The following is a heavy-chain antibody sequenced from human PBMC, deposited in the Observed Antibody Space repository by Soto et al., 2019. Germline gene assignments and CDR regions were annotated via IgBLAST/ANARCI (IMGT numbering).Heavy chain of an antibody. Sequence: EVQLVESGGGLIQPGGSLRLSCAASGFTVSSHYMSWVRQAPGKGLEWVSVIYSGGSTYYADSVKGRFTISRDNSKNTLYLQMNSVRAEDTAVYYCARDRVESGYPEYFQHWGQGTLVTVSS. V-gene: IGHV3-53*01. CDR3: ARDRVESGYPEYFQH. J-gene: IGHJ1*01. D-gene: IGHD3-22*01. CDR2: IYSGGST. CDR1: GFTVSSHY.